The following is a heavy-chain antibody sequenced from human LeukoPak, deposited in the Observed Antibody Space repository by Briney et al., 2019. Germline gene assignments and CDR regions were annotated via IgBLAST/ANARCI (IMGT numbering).Heavy chain of an antibody. CDR3: ARDRETWYFDF. Sequence: PGGSLRLSCAASAFTFSSFGMHWVRQAPGKGLEWVAVIWYGGSNKYYADSVEGRFTISRDNSKNTLYLQMNSLRAEDTAVCYCARDRETWYFDFWGQGTLVTVSS. CDR1: AFTFSSFG. J-gene: IGHJ4*02. V-gene: IGHV3-33*01. CDR2: IWYGGSNK.